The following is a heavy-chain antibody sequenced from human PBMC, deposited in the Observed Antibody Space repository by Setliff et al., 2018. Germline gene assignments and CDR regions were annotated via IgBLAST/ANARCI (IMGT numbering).Heavy chain of an antibody. D-gene: IGHD6-19*01. CDR3: ARGLWYSSGWFYFDY. CDR2: ISSSGSTI. CDR1: GFTFSDYY. Sequence: PGGSLRLSCAASGFTFSDYYMSWIRQAPGKGLEWVSYISSSGSTIYYADSVKGRFTISRDNAKNSVSLQMNSLRAEDTAVYYCARGLWYSSGWFYFDYWGQGTLVTVSS. J-gene: IGHJ4*02. V-gene: IGHV3-11*04.